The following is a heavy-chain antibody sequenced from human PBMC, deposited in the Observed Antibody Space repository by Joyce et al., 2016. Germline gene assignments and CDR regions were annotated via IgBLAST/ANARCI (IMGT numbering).Heavy chain of an antibody. CDR2: INQDGSEK. J-gene: IGHJ6*02. CDR3: AREARMQLTYYYFGLDV. Sequence: EVQLVESGGRLVQPGGSLRLSCAASGFMFSSYWMDWVRQGQGKGLEWVANINQDGSEKNYVDSVKGRFTISRDNAKKSLYLQMNSLRAEDTAVYYCAREARMQLTYYYFGLDVWGQGTTVVVSS. D-gene: IGHD5-18*01. CDR1: GFMFSSYW. V-gene: IGHV3-7*01.